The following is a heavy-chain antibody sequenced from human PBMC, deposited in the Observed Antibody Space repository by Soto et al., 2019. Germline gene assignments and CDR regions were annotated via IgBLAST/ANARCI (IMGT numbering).Heavy chain of an antibody. J-gene: IGHJ5*02. V-gene: IGHV3-74*01. D-gene: IGHD1-1*01. CDR1: GFTFSSYW. Sequence: GGSLRLSCAASGFTFSSYWMHWVRQAPGKGLVWVSRINSDGSSTSYADSVKGRFTISRDNAKNTLYLQMNSLRAEDTAVYYCARGAGKWWFDPWGQGTLVAVSS. CDR2: INSDGSST. CDR3: ARGAGKWWFDP.